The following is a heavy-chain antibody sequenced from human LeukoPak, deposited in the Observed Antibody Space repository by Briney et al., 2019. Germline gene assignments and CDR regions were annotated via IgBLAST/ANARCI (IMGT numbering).Heavy chain of an antibody. Sequence: ASVKVSCKASGGTFSSYAISWVRQAPGQGLERMGWISAYNGNTNYAQKLQGRVTMTTDTSTSTAYMELRSLRSDDTAVYYCARGAIESSGWLDYFDYWGQGTLVTVSS. J-gene: IGHJ4*02. V-gene: IGHV1-18*01. CDR1: GGTFSSYA. CDR3: ARGAIESSGWLDYFDY. D-gene: IGHD6-19*01. CDR2: ISAYNGNT.